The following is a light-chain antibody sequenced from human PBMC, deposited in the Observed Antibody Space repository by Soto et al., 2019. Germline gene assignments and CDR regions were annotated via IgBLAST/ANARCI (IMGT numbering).Light chain of an antibody. CDR1: SSDVGSNNL. Sequence: QSALTQPASVSGSPGQSITISCTGSSSDVGSNNLVSWYQQHPGKAPKLMIYEYSKRPSGVSNRFSGSKSGITASLTISGLQAEDEADYHCCSYAGSGTWVFGGGTQLTVL. J-gene: IGLJ3*02. V-gene: IGLV2-23*01. CDR3: CSYAGSGTWV. CDR2: EYS.